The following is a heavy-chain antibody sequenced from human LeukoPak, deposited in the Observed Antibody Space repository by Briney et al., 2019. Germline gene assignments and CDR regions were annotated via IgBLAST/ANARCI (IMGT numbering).Heavy chain of an antibody. D-gene: IGHD4-11*01. Sequence: GGSLRLSCAASGFTFSSYAMSWVRQAPGKGLEWVSAISGSGGSTYYADSVEGRFTISRDNSKNTLYLQMNSLRAEDTAVYYCAKDRDPYSNYFDYWGQGTLVTVSS. CDR3: AKDRDPYSNYFDY. V-gene: IGHV3-23*01. J-gene: IGHJ4*02. CDR2: ISGSGGST. CDR1: GFTFSSYA.